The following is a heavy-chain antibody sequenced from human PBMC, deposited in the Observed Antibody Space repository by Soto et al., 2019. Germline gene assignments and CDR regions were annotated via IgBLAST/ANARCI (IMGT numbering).Heavy chain of an antibody. CDR2: IYHSGST. CDR1: DGSIGSSNW. D-gene: IGHD3-10*01. Sequence: SETPSLTCAVSDGSIGSSNWWSGVRQPPGKGLEWTGEIYHSGSTNYNPSLKSRVTISVDKSKNQFSLKLSSVTAADTAVYYCARDRMDYYGSGSYLDYWGQGTLVTVPQ. V-gene: IGHV4-4*02. CDR3: ARDRMDYYGSGSYLDY. J-gene: IGHJ4*02.